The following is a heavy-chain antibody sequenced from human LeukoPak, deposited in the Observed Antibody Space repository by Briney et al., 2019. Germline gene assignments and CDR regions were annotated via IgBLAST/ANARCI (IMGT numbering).Heavy chain of an antibody. CDR1: GFNVAINY. V-gene: IGHV3-53*01. Sequence: PGGSLRLSCEASGFNVAINYMTWVRQAPGKGLEWVSVIFSAGSTYYADSVKGRFTVSRDTSKNTLDLQMISLRAEDTAMYYCGYSSGYFRFDYWGLGTLVTVSS. J-gene: IGHJ4*02. CDR3: GYSSGYFRFDY. CDR2: IFSAGST. D-gene: IGHD3-22*01.